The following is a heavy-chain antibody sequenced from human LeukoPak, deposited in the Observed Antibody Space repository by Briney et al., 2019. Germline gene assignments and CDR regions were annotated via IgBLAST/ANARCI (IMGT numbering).Heavy chain of an antibody. Sequence: PSETLSLTCTVSGGSITSSTYYWGWIRQPPGKGLEWIGSIYFSGITYYNPSLKSRVTISVDTSKNQFSLKLSSVTAADTAVYYCARADYYGSGSYDQITMIVWDYWGQGTLVTVSS. D-gene: IGHD3-10*01. V-gene: IGHV4-39*01. CDR1: GGSITSSTYY. CDR3: ARADYYGSGSYDQITMIVWDY. J-gene: IGHJ4*02. CDR2: IYFSGIT.